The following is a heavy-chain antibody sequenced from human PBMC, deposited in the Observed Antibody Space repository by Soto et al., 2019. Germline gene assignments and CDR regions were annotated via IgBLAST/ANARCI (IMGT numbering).Heavy chain of an antibody. CDR2: ISYSGSA. CDR3: ARVGWYYGSGSYYNSPFAFDI. D-gene: IGHD3-10*01. J-gene: IGHJ3*02. V-gene: IGHV4-59*01. CDR1: GGSINNYF. Sequence: SETLSLTCTVSGGSINNYFWSWIRQPPGKGLEWIAYISYSGSALHNPSLKSRLTISVDTSKNLFSLNMSSVSAADTAVYYCARVGWYYGSGSYYNSPFAFDIWGQGTMVTVSS.